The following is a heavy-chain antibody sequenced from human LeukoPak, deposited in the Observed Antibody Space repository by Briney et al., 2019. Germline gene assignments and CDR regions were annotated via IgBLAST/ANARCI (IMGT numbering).Heavy chain of an antibody. J-gene: IGHJ4*02. CDR3: ARGTAAAGTFD. CDR2: IYYSGST. Sequence: PSETLSLTCTVSGGSISSYYWSWIRQPPGKGLEWIGYIYYSGSTNYNPSLKSRVTISVDTSKNQFSLKLSSVTAADTAVYYCARGTAAAGTFDWGQGTLVTVSS. D-gene: IGHD6-13*01. V-gene: IGHV4-59*01. CDR1: GGSISSYY.